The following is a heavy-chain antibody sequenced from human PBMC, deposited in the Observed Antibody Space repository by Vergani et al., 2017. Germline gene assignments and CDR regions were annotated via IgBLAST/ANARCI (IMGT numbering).Heavy chain of an antibody. D-gene: IGHD6-6*01. CDR2: ISYDGSNK. CDR3: AKDAIAARPDGLYYYYMDV. J-gene: IGHJ6*03. V-gene: IGHV3-30*18. Sequence: QVQLVESGGGVVQPGRSLRLSCAASGFTFSSYCMHWVRQAPGKGLEWVAVISYDGSNKYYADSVKGRFTISRDNSKNTLYLQMNSLRAEDTAVYYCAKDAIAARPDGLYYYYMDVWGKGTTVTVSS. CDR1: GFTFSSYC.